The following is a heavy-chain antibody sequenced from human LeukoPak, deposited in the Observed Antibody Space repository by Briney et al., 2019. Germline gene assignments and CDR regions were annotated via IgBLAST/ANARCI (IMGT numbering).Heavy chain of an antibody. Sequence: SETLSLTCTVSGGSISSYYWSWIRQPPGKGLEWIGYIYYSGSSNYNPSLKSRVTISVDTSKNQFSLKLSSVTAADTAVYYCARSIAALAAVLGYRGQGTLVTV. V-gene: IGHV4-59*01. CDR1: GGSISSYY. CDR3: ARSIAALAAVLGY. CDR2: IYYSGSS. J-gene: IGHJ4*02. D-gene: IGHD6-6*01.